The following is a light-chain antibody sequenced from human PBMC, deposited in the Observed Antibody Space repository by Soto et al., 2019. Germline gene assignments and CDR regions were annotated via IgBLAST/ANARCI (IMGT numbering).Light chain of an antibody. CDR3: FSYTASGTGV. Sequence: QSALTQPASVSGSPGQSITISCTGTSRDVGTYNYVSWYQQHPGKAPKLMIYDVSNRPSGVSNRFSGSKSGNTASLTISGLQAEDEADYSCFSYTASGTGVFGGGTKLTVL. CDR2: DVS. V-gene: IGLV2-14*01. J-gene: IGLJ3*02. CDR1: SRDVGTYNY.